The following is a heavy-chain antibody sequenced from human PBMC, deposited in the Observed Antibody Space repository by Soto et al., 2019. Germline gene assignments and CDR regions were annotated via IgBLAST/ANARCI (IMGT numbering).Heavy chain of an antibody. CDR2: INPSGGST. Sequence: ASVKVSCKASGYTFTSYYRHWVRQDPGQGLEWMGIINPSGGSTSYAQKFQGRVAMTRDTSTSTVYMELSSLRSEDTAVYYSARDYSSSWYGAFDIPGQGTMVTISS. V-gene: IGHV1-46*01. CDR3: ARDYSSSWYGAFDI. CDR1: GYTFTSYY. J-gene: IGHJ3*02. D-gene: IGHD6-13*01.